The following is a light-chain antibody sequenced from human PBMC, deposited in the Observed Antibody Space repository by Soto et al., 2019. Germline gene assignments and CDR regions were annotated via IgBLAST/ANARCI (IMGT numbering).Light chain of an antibody. CDR1: QTLLHSNGYNY. J-gene: IGKJ4*01. V-gene: IGKV2-28*01. CDR2: LGS. Sequence: DIVMTQSPLSLPVTPGGPASISCRSSQTLLHSNGYNYLDWYLQKPGQSPQLLIYLGSSRASGVPDRFSGSGSGTDFTLKISRVEAEDVGVHYCMQALQTPTFGGGTKVEIK. CDR3: MQALQTPT.